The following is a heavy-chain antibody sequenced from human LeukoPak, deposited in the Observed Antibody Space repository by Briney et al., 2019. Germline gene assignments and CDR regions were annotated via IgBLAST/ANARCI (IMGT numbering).Heavy chain of an antibody. CDR3: TRQRGYSYGYYFDY. CDR1: GFTFSGSA. V-gene: IGHV3-73*01. CDR2: IRSKANSYAT. D-gene: IGHD5-18*01. Sequence: GGSLRLSCAASGFTFSGSAMHWVRQASGEGLEWVGRIRSKANSYATAYAASVKGRFTISRDDSKNTAYLQMNSLKTEDTAVYYCTRQRGYSYGYYFDYWGQGTLVTVSS. J-gene: IGHJ4*02.